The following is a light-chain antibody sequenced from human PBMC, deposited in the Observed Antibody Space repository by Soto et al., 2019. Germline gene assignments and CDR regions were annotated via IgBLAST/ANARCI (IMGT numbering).Light chain of an antibody. J-gene: IGKJ1*01. V-gene: IGKV3-11*01. CDR2: DAS. CDR3: QQRTKWRT. Sequence: EIVLTQSPATLSLSPGERATLSCRASQSVSSYLAWYQQNTGQAPRLLIYDASNRATGIPARFSGSGSGTDFTPTISSLEPEDFADYYCQQRTKWRTFGQGTKVEIK. CDR1: QSVSSY.